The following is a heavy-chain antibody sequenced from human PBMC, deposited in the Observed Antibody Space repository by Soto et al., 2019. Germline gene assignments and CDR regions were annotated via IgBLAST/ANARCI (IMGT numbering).Heavy chain of an antibody. CDR1: GFTFSSYW. J-gene: IGHJ4*02. D-gene: IGHD1-20*01. Sequence: GGSLRLSCAASGFTFSSYWMHWVRQAPGKGLVWVSRINSDGSSTSYADSVKGRFTISRDNAKNTLYLQMNSLRAEDTAVYYCATDTNWTQDDYWGQGTLVTVSS. CDR2: INSDGSST. V-gene: IGHV3-74*01. CDR3: ATDTNWTQDDY.